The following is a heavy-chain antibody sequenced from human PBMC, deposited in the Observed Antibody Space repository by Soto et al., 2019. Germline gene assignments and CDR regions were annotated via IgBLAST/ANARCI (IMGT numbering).Heavy chain of an antibody. Sequence: ASVKVSCKASGDSFTDYYMYWVRQAHGQGLEWMGWHNGYNGQTEYSQKFQGRVTITRDTSAKTAYLELRSLTSEDTAVYYCAGPHDTAGICTWGQGTLVTVS. J-gene: IGHJ4*02. V-gene: IGHV1-3*01. D-gene: IGHD1-1*01. CDR2: HNGYNGQT. CDR1: GDSFTDYY. CDR3: AGPHDTAGICT.